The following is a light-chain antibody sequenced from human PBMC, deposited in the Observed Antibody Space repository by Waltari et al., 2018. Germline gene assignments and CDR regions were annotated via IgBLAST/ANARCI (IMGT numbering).Light chain of an antibody. J-gene: IGLJ1*01. CDR2: DVS. CDR1: SRHVGAYTS. V-gene: IGLV2-14*03. CDR3: ASYTSRNTLV. Sequence: QSALTQPASVSGSPGQSITISCTGTSRHVGAYTSIPWYQQHPGKVPKVMIFDVSNRPSGVSNRFSGSKSGNTASLTISGLQAEDEADYYCASYTSRNTLVFGSGTKVTIL.